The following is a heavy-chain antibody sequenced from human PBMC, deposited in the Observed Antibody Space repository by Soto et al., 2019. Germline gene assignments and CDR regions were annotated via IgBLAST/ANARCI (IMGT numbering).Heavy chain of an antibody. CDR1: GYTFTSYD. J-gene: IGHJ3*02. V-gene: IGHV1-8*01. Sequence: QVQLVQSGAEVKKPGASVKVSCKASGYTFTSYDINWVRQATGQGLEWMGWMNPNSGNTGYAQKFQGRVTMTRNTSIRTADMVLSSMRSEDTAVYYCASFKSVTTKSFDAFDIWGQGTMVTVSS. D-gene: IGHD4-17*01. CDR3: ASFKSVTTKSFDAFDI. CDR2: MNPNSGNT.